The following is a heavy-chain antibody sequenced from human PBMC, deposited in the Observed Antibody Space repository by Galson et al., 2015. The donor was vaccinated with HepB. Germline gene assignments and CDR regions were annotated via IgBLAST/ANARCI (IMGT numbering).Heavy chain of an antibody. D-gene: IGHD5-18*01. CDR3: ARHLGTAMVTGYFDY. J-gene: IGHJ4*02. Sequence: SETLSLTCTVSGGSISSYYWSWIRQPPGKGLEWIGYIYYSGSTNYNTPLKSRVTISVDTSKNQFSLKLSSVTAVDTAVYYCARHLGTAMVTGYFDYWGQGTLVTVSS. V-gene: IGHV4-59*08. CDR2: IYYSGST. CDR1: GGSISSYY.